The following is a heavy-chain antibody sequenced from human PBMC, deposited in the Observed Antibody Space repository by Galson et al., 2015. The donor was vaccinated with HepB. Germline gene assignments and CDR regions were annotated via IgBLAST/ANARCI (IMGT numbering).Heavy chain of an antibody. Sequence: SLRLSCAVSGFPCDDFAMHWVRQGPGQGLEWVSGLYCKTGGTGYADSVRGRFTVSRDNAQKFLFLQMNSLRDEDTALYYCLRETSPGSADVWGQGTAVTVSS. CDR1: GFPCDDFA. J-gene: IGHJ6*02. D-gene: IGHD6-19*01. CDR2: LYCKTGGT. CDR3: LRETSPGSADV. V-gene: IGHV3-9*01.